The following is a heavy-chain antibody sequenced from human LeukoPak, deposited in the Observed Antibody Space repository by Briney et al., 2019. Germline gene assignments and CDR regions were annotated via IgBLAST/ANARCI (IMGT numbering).Heavy chain of an antibody. CDR3: ARTWQWLSWFDP. D-gene: IGHD6-19*01. Sequence: SETLSLTCAVYGGSFSGYYWSWIRQPPGKGLEWIGEINNSGSTNYNPSLKSRVTISVDTSKNQFSLKLSSVTAADTAVYYCARTWQWLSWFDPWGQGTLVTVSS. CDR2: INNSGST. J-gene: IGHJ5*02. V-gene: IGHV4-34*01. CDR1: GGSFSGYY.